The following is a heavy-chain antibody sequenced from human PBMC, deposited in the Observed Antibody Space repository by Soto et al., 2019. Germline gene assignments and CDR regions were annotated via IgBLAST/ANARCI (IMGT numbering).Heavy chain of an antibody. J-gene: IGHJ3*02. V-gene: IGHV3-30*18. Sequence: GGSLRLSCAASGFTFSSYGMHWVRQAPGKGLEWVAVISYDGSNKYYADSVKGRFTISRDNSKNTLYLQMNSLRAEDTAVYYCAKVPYGDYVPDAFDIWGQGTMVTVSS. CDR2: ISYDGSNK. D-gene: IGHD4-17*01. CDR1: GFTFSSYG. CDR3: AKVPYGDYVPDAFDI.